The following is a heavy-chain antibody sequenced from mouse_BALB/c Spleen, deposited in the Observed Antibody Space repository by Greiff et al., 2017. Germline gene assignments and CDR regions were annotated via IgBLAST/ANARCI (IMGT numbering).Heavy chain of an antibody. CDR3: ARWGFLYAMDY. Sequence: QVQLQQPGAELVKPGASVKLSCKASGYTFTSYWMHWVKQRPGQGLEWIGENNPSNGRTNYNEKFKSKATLTVDKSSSTAYMQLSSLTSEDSAVYYCARWGFLYAMDYWGQGTTVTVSS. V-gene: IGHV1S81*02. J-gene: IGHJ4*01. CDR1: GYTFTSYW. CDR2: NNPSNGRT.